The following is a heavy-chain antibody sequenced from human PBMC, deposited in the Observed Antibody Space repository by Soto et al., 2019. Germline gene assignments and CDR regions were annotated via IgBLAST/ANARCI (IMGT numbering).Heavy chain of an antibody. CDR1: GFTFGSYA. V-gene: IGHV3-23*01. Sequence: PGGSLRLSCAASGFTFGSYAMSWVRQAPGKGLEWASAISGSGGSTYYADSVKGRFTISRDNSKNTLYLQMISLRAEDTAVYYCAKDPGIAVAGIYYHYGMDVWGQGTTVTVSS. CDR2: ISGSGGST. CDR3: AKDPGIAVAGIYYHYGMDV. D-gene: IGHD6-19*01. J-gene: IGHJ6*02.